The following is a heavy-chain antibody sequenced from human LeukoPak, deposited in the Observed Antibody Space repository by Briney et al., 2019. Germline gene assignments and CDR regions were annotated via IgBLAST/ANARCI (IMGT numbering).Heavy chain of an antibody. J-gene: IGHJ4*02. D-gene: IGHD3-10*01. CDR2: IYRGGNT. CDR1: GFTVSSNY. V-gene: IGHV3-66*01. CDR3: ARVFLYYYGSGSYHLFDY. Sequence: GGSLRLSCGASGFTVSSNYMRWVRRAPGKVRGLVSVIYRGGNTYYADSGKGRFTLCRDNSTTTTYPQMNSLRAENTAVYYCARVFLYYYGSGSYHLFDYWGQGTLVTVSS.